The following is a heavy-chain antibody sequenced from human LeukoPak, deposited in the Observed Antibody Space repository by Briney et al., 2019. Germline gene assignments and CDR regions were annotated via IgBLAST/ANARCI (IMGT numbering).Heavy chain of an antibody. J-gene: IGHJ4*02. CDR3: AKVRGAQYYFDY. V-gene: IGHV3-30*02. CDR1: GFTFSSYG. Sequence: GGSLRLSCAASGFTFSSYGMHWVRQAPGKGLEWVAFIRYDGSNKYYADSVKGRFTIFRDNSKNTLYLQMNSLRAEDTAVYYCAKVRGAQYYFDYWGQGTLVTVSS. CDR2: IRYDGSNK. D-gene: IGHD3-10*01.